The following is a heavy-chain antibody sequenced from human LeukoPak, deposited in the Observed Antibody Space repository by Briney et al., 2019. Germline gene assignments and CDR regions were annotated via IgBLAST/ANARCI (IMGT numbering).Heavy chain of an antibody. V-gene: IGHV3-30-3*01. CDR1: GFTFSSYA. Sequence: SGGSLRLSCAASGFTFSSYAMHWVRQAPGKGLEWVAVTSYDGTNKYYADSVKGRFTISRDNAKNTLYLQMNSLRPEDTAVYYCAREIAVTLADYGFDVWGQGTTVTVSS. CDR3: AREIAVTLADYGFDV. J-gene: IGHJ6*02. CDR2: TSYDGTNK. D-gene: IGHD4-17*01.